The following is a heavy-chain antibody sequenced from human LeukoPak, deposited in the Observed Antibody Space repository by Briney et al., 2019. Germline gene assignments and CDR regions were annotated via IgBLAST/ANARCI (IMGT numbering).Heavy chain of an antibody. CDR3: ARDLRFLEWLQPA. CDR1: GGSISSGDYY. J-gene: IGHJ4*02. V-gene: IGHV4-30-4*01. Sequence: SETLSLTCTVSGGSISSGDYYWSWIRQPPGKGLEWIGYIYYSGSTYYNPSLKSRVTISVDRSKNQFSLKLSSVTAADTAVYYCARDLRFLEWLQPAWGQGTLVTVSS. D-gene: IGHD3-3*01. CDR2: IYYSGST.